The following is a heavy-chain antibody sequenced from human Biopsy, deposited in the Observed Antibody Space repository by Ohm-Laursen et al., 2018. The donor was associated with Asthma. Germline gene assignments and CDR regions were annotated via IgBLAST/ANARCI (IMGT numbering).Heavy chain of an antibody. CDR3: VRKAGSCISRTCYSLDF. Sequence: SVKVSCKSLGGTFNTYVIGWVRQAPGQGLEWMGGINSVFGTTTYPQKFQDRVTVTADDSTSTVYMELSSLRSEDTAVYYCVRKAGSCISRTCYSLDFWGQGTLVTVSS. V-gene: IGHV1-69*13. CDR2: INSVFGTT. J-gene: IGHJ4*02. CDR1: GGTFNTYV. D-gene: IGHD2-2*01.